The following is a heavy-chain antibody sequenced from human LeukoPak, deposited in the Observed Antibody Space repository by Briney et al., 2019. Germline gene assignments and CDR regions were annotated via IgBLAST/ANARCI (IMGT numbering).Heavy chain of an antibody. V-gene: IGHV1-24*01. CDR2: FDPEDGET. D-gene: IGHD6-19*01. J-gene: IGHJ5*02. CDR1: GYTLTELS. CDR3: AMGSDKGIAVAGNWFDP. Sequence: ASVKVSCKVSGYTLTELSMHWVRQAPGKGLEWMGGFDPEDGETIYAQKFQGRVTMTEDTSTDTAYMELSSLRSEDTAVYYCAMGSDKGIAVAGNWFDPWGQETLVTVSS.